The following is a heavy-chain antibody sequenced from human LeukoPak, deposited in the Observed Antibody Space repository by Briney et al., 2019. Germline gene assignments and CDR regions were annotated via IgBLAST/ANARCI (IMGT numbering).Heavy chain of an antibody. D-gene: IGHD6-13*01. V-gene: IGHV4-59*01. Sequence: SSETLSLTCTVSGGSISSYYWSWIRQPPGKGLEWIGYIYYSGTTNYNPSLKSRVTISVDTSKNQFSLKLNSVTAADTAVYYCARGVYIAAAQYGYWGQGTLVTVSS. J-gene: IGHJ4*02. CDR3: ARGVYIAAAQYGY. CDR2: IYYSGTT. CDR1: GGSISSYY.